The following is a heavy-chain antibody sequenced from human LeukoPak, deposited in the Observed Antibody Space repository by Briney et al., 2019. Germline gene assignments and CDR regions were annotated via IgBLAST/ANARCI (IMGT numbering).Heavy chain of an antibody. CDR3: SCWVG. V-gene: IGHV3-23*01. D-gene: IGHD2-8*01. Sequence: GGSLRLFCAASGLTFINYGMTWVRQAPGKGLEWVSSITGSGDGTFYAESVKGRFTISRDNSKHAVFLQMNGLTADDTDIYYCSCWVGRGKGTTVIV. CDR2: ITGSGDGT. CDR1: GLTFINYG. J-gene: IGHJ6*03.